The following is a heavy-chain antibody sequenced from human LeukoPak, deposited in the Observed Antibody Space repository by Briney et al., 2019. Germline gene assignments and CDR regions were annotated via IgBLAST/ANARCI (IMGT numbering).Heavy chain of an antibody. CDR3: ARAGGSD. D-gene: IGHD3-10*01. CDR2: ISSSTTI. Sequence: PGGSLRLSCAASRFTFSSYSMNWVRQAPGKGLEWVSYISSSTTIYYADSVKGRFTVSRDSAKNSLYLQMNSLRAEDTAVYYCARAGGSDWGQGTLVTVSS. CDR1: RFTFSSYS. J-gene: IGHJ4*02. V-gene: IGHV3-48*01.